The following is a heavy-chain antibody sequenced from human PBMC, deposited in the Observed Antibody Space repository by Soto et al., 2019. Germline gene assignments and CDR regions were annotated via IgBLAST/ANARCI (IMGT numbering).Heavy chain of an antibody. CDR1: GYSFTSYW. D-gene: IGHD1-1*01. CDR3: ARRTTGTTFAFDI. CDR2: IYPGDSDT. V-gene: IGHV5-51*01. J-gene: IGHJ3*02. Sequence: GESLKISCKGSGYSFTSYWIGWVRQMPGKGLEWMGIIYPGDSDTRYSPSFQGQVTISADKSISTAYLQWSGLKASDTAMYYCARRTTGTTFAFDIWGQGTMVTVAS.